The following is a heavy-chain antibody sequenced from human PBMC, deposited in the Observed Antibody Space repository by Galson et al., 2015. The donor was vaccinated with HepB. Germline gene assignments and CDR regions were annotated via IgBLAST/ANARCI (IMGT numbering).Heavy chain of an antibody. CDR2: IWYDGSNK. CDR1: GFTFSSYG. Sequence: SLRLSCAASGFTFSSYGMHWVRQAPGKGLEWVAVIWYDGSNKYYADSVKGRFTISRDNSRNTLYLQMNSLRAEDTAVYFCAKAPYSRGVWGSHGHESAFDYWGQGTLVTVSS. CDR3: AKAPYSRGVWGSHGHESAFDY. J-gene: IGHJ4*02. D-gene: IGHD3-10*01. V-gene: IGHV3-33*06.